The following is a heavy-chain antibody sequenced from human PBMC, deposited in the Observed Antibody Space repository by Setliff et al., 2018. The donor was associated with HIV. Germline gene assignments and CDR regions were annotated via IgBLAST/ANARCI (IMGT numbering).Heavy chain of an antibody. CDR1: GGSIGSGGYS. Sequence: SETLSLTCAVSGGSIGSGGYSWSWIRQPPGRGLEWVGYISHVGGTYYNPSLRSRVTISVDRSKNLFSLKLTSLTAADTAVYYCAKGPVSGVDLWGQGTLVTVSS. D-gene: IGHD2-15*01. CDR3: AKGPVSGVDL. V-gene: IGHV4-30-2*01. J-gene: IGHJ5*02. CDR2: ISHVGGT.